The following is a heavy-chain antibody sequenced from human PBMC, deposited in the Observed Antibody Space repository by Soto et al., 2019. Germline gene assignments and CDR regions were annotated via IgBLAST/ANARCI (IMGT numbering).Heavy chain of an antibody. V-gene: IGHV3-33*01. Sequence: GVSLRLSCAASGFTFSSYGMHWVRQAPGKGLEWVAVIWYDGSNKYYADSVKGRFTISRDNSKNTLYLQMNSLRAEDTAVYYCARDYYDSSGYYSYYYGMDVWGQGTTVTVSS. CDR1: GFTFSSYG. J-gene: IGHJ6*02. CDR3: ARDYYDSSGYYSYYYGMDV. CDR2: IWYDGSNK. D-gene: IGHD3-22*01.